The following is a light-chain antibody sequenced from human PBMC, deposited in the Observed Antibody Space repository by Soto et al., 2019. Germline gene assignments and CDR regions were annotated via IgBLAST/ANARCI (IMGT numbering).Light chain of an antibody. J-gene: IGKJ1*01. Sequence: ELVLTQSPGTLSLSPGERATLSCRASQNVNSIYLAWYQQRPGQPPRLLIYGASSRATGIPDRFSGSGSGTDFTLTISRLEPEDFAVYFCQQLISSQWTFGQGTKVESK. CDR1: QNVNSIY. V-gene: IGKV3-20*01. CDR2: GAS. CDR3: QQLISSQWT.